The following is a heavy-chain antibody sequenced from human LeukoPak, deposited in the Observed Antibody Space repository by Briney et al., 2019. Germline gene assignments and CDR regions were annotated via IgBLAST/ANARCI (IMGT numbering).Heavy chain of an antibody. V-gene: IGHV4-4*07. Sequence: TSETLSLTCTVSGGSISSYYWSWIRQPAGKGLEWIGRIYTSGSTNYNPSLKSRVTMSVDTSKNQFSLKLSSVTAADTAVYYCARDQYSGSRMYYFDYWGQGTLVTVSS. CDR1: GGSISSYY. D-gene: IGHD1-26*01. CDR2: IYTSGST. CDR3: ARDQYSGSRMYYFDY. J-gene: IGHJ4*02.